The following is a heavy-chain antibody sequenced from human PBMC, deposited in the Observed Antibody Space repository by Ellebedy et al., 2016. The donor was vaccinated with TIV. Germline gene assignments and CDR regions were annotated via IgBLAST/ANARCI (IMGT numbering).Heavy chain of an antibody. CDR1: GYSFPTNW. CDR3: ARHRLRYFDWFES. J-gene: IGHJ5*01. D-gene: IGHD3-9*01. CDR2: IDPTDSYT. Sequence: GESLKISCKGSGYSFPTNWISWVRQMPGQGLEWMGKIDPTDSYTNYSPSFQGHVTISVDRSIGTAYLQWGSLKASDTAMYYCARHRLRYFDWFESWGQGTLVTVSS. V-gene: IGHV5-10-1*01.